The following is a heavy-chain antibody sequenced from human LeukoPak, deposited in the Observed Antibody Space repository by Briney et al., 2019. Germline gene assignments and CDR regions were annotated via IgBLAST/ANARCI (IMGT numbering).Heavy chain of an antibody. CDR3: ARGSQNLVVPAAIFGYSYGYDYGMDV. CDR2: IIPIFGTA. D-gene: IGHD2-2*01. Sequence: GASVKVSCKASGGTFSSYAISWVRQAPGQGLEWMGGIIPIFGTANYAQKFQGRVTITADESTSTAYMELSSLRSEDTAVYYCARGSQNLVVPAAIFGYSYGYDYGMDVWGQGTTVTVSS. V-gene: IGHV1-69*13. J-gene: IGHJ6*02. CDR1: GGTFSSYA.